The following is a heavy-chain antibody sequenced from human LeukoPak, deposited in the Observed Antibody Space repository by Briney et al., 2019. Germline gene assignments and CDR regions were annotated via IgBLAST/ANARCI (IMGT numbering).Heavy chain of an antibody. CDR3: ARVGGLWGSGLNYYFDL. CDR2: IIPILGIA. J-gene: IGHJ2*01. Sequence: SVKVSCKASGGTFSSYAISWVRQAPGQGLEWMGRIIPILGIANYAQKFQGRVTMTRNTSIDTAYMELSSLRSEDTAVYYCARVGGLWGSGLNYYFDLWGRGTLVTVSS. V-gene: IGHV1-69*04. CDR1: GGTFSSYA. D-gene: IGHD3-10*01.